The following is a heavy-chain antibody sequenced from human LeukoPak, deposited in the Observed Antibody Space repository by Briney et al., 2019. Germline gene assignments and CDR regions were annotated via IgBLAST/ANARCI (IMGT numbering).Heavy chain of an antibody. CDR1: GYTFTSNH. CDR3: ARGQLGDFDY. Sequence: ASVKVSCKASGYTFTSNHIHWVRQAPGQGLEWMGRINPNNGGTNYAQKFQGRVTMTRDTSVNTAYMELSGLRSDDTAVYYCARGQLGDFDYWGQGALVTVSS. CDR2: INPNNGGT. J-gene: IGHJ4*02. V-gene: IGHV1-2*06. D-gene: IGHD1-1*01.